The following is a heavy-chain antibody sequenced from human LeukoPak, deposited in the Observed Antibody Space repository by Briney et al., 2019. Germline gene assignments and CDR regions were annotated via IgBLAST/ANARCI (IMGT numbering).Heavy chain of an antibody. Sequence: ASVTVSCKASGGTFSSYAISWVRQAPGQGLEWMGGIIPIFGTANYAQKFQGRVTITTDESTSTAYMELSSLRSEDTAVYYCARGLRYCSSTSCYRNYMDVWGKGTTVTVSS. J-gene: IGHJ6*03. D-gene: IGHD2-2*01. V-gene: IGHV1-69*05. CDR1: GGTFSSYA. CDR3: ARGLRYCSSTSCYRNYMDV. CDR2: IIPIFGTA.